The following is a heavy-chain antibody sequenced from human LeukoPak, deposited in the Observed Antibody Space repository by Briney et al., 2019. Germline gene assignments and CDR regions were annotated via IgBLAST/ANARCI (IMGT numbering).Heavy chain of an antibody. Sequence: QAGGSLRLSCAASGFTFSSYAMSWVRQAPGKGLEWVSAISGSGGSTYYADSVKGRFTISRDNSKNTLYLQMNSLRAEDTAVYYCANGGRRIAAAGYYFDYWGQGTLVTVSS. CDR3: ANGGRRIAAAGYYFDY. V-gene: IGHV3-23*01. J-gene: IGHJ4*02. D-gene: IGHD6-13*01. CDR1: GFTFSSYA. CDR2: ISGSGGST.